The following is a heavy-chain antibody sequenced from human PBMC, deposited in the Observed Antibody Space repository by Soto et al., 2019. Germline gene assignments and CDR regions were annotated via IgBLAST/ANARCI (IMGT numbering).Heavy chain of an antibody. J-gene: IGHJ4*02. V-gene: IGHV4-31*03. Sequence: PSETLSLTCTVSGGSISSGGYYWSWIRQHPGKGLEWIGYIYYSGSTYYNPSLKSRVTISVDTSKNQFSLKLSSVTAADTAVYYCAGVRSSSSYPDYWGQGTLVTVSS. D-gene: IGHD6-6*01. CDR2: IYYSGST. CDR1: GGSISSGGYY. CDR3: AGVRSSSSYPDY.